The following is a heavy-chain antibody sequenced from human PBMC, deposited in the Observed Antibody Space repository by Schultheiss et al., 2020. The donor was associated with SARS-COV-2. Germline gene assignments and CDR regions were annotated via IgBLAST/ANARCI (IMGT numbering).Heavy chain of an antibody. Sequence: ETLSLTCTVSGGSISSYYWSWIRQPPGKGLEWIGYIYYSGSTYSNPSVKSRVTISVDTSKNQFSLKLSSVTAADTAVYYCARGAYYDSSGYYSTPMYYYYGMDVWGQGTTVTVSS. V-gene: IGHV4-59*12. CDR1: GGSISSYY. CDR2: IYYSGST. D-gene: IGHD3-22*01. J-gene: IGHJ6*02. CDR3: ARGAYYDSSGYYSTPMYYYYGMDV.